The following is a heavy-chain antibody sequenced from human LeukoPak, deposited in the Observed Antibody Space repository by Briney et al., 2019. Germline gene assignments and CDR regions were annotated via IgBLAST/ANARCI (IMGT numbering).Heavy chain of an antibody. CDR3: AKDLHYYGPGSSPQY. CDR2: LAHDGGDR. V-gene: IGHV3-30*04. J-gene: IGHJ4*02. D-gene: IGHD3-10*01. CDR1: GLTFSNYA. Sequence: GGSLRLSCAASGLTFSNYAMHWVRPAPGKGLEWVAVLAHDGGDRYFADSVKGRITISRDNSKNTLSLQINSLRSEDTAVYYCAKDLHYYGPGSSPQYWGQGTLVTVSS.